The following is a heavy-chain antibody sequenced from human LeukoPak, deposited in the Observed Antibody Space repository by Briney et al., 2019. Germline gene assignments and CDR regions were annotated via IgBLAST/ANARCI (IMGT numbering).Heavy chain of an antibody. Sequence: ASVKVSCKASGFTFSNSAIQWARQARGQRLEWIGWIIVGSGRTHYAQNFQERLTITRDMSTNTAYMELSSLRSDDTAVYYCARDVSFGSGSYSDYWGQGTLVTVSS. CDR1: GFTFSNSA. CDR3: ARDVSFGSGSYSDY. CDR2: IIVGSGRT. V-gene: IGHV1-58*02. J-gene: IGHJ4*02. D-gene: IGHD3-10*01.